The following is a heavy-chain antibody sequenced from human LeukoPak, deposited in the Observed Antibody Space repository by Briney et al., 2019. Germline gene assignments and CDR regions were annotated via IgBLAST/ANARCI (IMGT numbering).Heavy chain of an antibody. D-gene: IGHD1-7*01. CDR1: GFTFSSYA. CDR3: ATGITTTTFSYFDY. V-gene: IGHV3-30*01. CDR2: ISYDGSNK. J-gene: IGHJ4*02. Sequence: GGSLRLSCAASGFTFSSYAVDWVRQAPGKGLEWVAVISYDGSNKFYADSVKGRFAISRDNSRNTLYLQMNSLSAEDTAVYYCATGITTTTFSYFDYWGQGALVTVPS.